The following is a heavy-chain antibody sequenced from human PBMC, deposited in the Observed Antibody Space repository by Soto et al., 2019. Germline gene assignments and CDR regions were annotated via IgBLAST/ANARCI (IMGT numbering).Heavy chain of an antibody. J-gene: IGHJ4*02. CDR3: AKDPRMLESDASSGWPLDY. Sequence: EVQLLESGGGLVQPGGSLRLSCAASGFTFSSYAMSWVRQAPGKGLEWVSAISGSGGSTYYADSVKGRFTISRDISKNTLYLQMNSLRAEDTAVYYCAKDPRMLESDASSGWPLDYWGQGTLVTVSS. V-gene: IGHV3-23*01. CDR1: GFTFSSYA. CDR2: ISGSGGST. D-gene: IGHD6-19*01.